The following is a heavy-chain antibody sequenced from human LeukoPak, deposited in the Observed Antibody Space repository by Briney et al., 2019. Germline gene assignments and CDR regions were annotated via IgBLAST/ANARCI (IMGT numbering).Heavy chain of an antibody. CDR1: GFTFSSYS. J-gene: IGHJ4*02. V-gene: IGHV3-21*01. CDR3: ARVYSSGWYVDY. CDR2: ISSSSSYI. D-gene: IGHD6-19*01. Sequence: PGGSLRLSCAASGFTFSSYSMNWVRQAPGKGLEWVSSISSSSSYIYYADSVKGRFTISRGNAKNSLYLQMNSLRAEDTAVYYCARVYSSGWYVDYWGQGTLVTVSS.